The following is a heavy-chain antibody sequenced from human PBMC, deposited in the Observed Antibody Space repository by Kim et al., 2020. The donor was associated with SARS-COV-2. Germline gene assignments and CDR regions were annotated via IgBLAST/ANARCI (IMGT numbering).Heavy chain of an antibody. D-gene: IGHD5-12*01. J-gene: IGHJ3*02. CDR3: TRELLRWLQSGDAFDI. V-gene: IGHV3-49*03. CDR1: GFTFGDYA. CDR2: IRIKAYGGTT. Sequence: GGSLRLSCTASGFTFGDYAMSWFRQAPGKGLEWVGFIRIKAYGGTTEYAASVKGRFTISRDDSKSIAYLQMNSLKTEDTAVYYCTRELLRWLQSGDAFDIWGQGTMVTVSS.